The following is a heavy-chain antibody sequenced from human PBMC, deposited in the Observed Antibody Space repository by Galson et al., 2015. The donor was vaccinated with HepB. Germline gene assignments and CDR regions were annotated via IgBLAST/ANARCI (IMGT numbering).Heavy chain of an antibody. CDR1: GFTFSSYA. D-gene: IGHD3-16*01. CDR2: ISGSGGST. CDR3: AKAKGGRVPFDY. J-gene: IGHJ4*02. Sequence: SLRLSCAASGFTFSSYAMSWVRQAPGKGLEWVSAISGSGGSTYYADSVRGRFTISRDNSKNTLYLQMNSLRAEDTAVYYCAKAKGGRVPFDYWGQGTLVTVSS. V-gene: IGHV3-23*01.